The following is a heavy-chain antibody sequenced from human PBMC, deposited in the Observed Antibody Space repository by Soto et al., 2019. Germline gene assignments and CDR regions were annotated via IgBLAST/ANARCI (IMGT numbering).Heavy chain of an antibody. CDR3: ARDLRYSGYDYRGTPPQIDY. V-gene: IGHV1-18*01. CDR1: GYTFTSYG. J-gene: IGHJ4*02. Sequence: ASVKVSCKASGYTFTSYGISWVRQAPGQGLEWMGWISAYNGNTNYAQKLQGRVTMTTDTSTSTAYMELRSLRSDDTAVYYCARDLRYSGYDYRGTPPQIDYWGQGTLVTVSS. CDR2: ISAYNGNT. D-gene: IGHD5-12*01.